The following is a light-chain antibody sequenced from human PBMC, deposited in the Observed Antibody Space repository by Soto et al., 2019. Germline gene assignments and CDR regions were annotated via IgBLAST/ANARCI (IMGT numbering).Light chain of an antibody. CDR1: RSNIGAGFA. CDR3: QGYDTSLSVHYV. J-gene: IGLJ1*01. V-gene: IGLV1-40*01. Sequence: QSVLTQPPSVAGAPGQRVTISCTGSRSNIGAGFAVHLYQQLTGTAPTLLSDVHPNRTSGFPDRFSASKSGTSYSLAITDLQAEDEGDYYSQGYDTSLSVHYVVGPGNKVNVL. CDR2: VHP.